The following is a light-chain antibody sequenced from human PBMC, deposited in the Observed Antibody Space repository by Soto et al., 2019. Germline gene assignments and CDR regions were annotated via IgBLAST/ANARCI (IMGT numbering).Light chain of an antibody. CDR1: QSISSY. CDR2: AAS. CDR3: QQSYSTPRR. V-gene: IGKV1-39*01. J-gene: IGKJ1*01. Sequence: DIQMNQPPSSLSASVGDRVTITCRTSQSISSYLYWYQQKPGKAPKLLIYAASSLQSGVPSRFSGSGSGTDFTLTISSLQPEDFATYYCQQSYSTPRRFGQGTKVEIK.